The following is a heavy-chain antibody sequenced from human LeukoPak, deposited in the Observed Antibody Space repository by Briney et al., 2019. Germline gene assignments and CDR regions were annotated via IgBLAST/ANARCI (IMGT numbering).Heavy chain of an antibody. J-gene: IGHJ5*02. CDR1: GGSISSYY. CDR3: AKTGLSGSYDWFDP. Sequence: SETLSLTCTVSGGSISSYYWSWIRQPPGKGLEWIGYIYTSGSTNYNPSLESRVTISVDTSKNQFSLKLSSVTAADTAVYYCAKTGLSGSYDWFDPWGQGTLVTVSS. CDR2: IYTSGST. V-gene: IGHV4-4*09. D-gene: IGHD1-26*01.